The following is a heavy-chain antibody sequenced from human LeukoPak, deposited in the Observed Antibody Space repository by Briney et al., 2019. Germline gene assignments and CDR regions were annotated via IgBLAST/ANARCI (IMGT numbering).Heavy chain of an antibody. J-gene: IGHJ6*02. CDR1: GYTFTSYD. D-gene: IGHD3-3*01. V-gene: IGHV1-8*01. CDR2: MNPNSGNT. Sequence: ASVKVSCKASGYTFTSYDINWVRQATGQGLEWMGWMNPNSGNTGYAQKFQGRVTMTRNTSISTAYMELSSLRSEDTAVYYCARVITIFGVAIMRYGMDVWGQGTTVTVSS. CDR3: ARVITIFGVAIMRYGMDV.